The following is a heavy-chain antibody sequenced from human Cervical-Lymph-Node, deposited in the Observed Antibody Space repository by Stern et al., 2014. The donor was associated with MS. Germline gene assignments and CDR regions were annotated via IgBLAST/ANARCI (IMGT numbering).Heavy chain of an antibody. J-gene: IGHJ4*02. CDR1: GYTFTRYY. V-gene: IGHV1-46*03. CDR3: AREGVSYSHDY. D-gene: IGHD2-21*01. Sequence: QVQLGQSGAEVKKPGASVKVSCKASGYTFTRYYMHWERQAPGQGLEWMGIINPSGGSTSYAQKFQGRVTMTRDTSTSTVYMELSSLRSEDTAVYYCAREGVSYSHDYWGQGTLVTVSS. CDR2: INPSGGST.